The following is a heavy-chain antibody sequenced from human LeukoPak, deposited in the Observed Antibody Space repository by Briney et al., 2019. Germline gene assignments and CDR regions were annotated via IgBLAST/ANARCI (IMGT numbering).Heavy chain of an antibody. J-gene: IGHJ4*02. Sequence: ASVKVSCKVSGYTLTELSMHWVRQAPGQGLEWMGGIIPIFGTANYAQKFQGRVTITADESTSTAYMELSSLRSEDTAVYYCARARSSGRRDFDYWGQGTLVTVSS. CDR2: IIPIFGTA. CDR3: ARARSSGRRDFDY. CDR1: GYTLTELS. D-gene: IGHD6-19*01. V-gene: IGHV1-69*13.